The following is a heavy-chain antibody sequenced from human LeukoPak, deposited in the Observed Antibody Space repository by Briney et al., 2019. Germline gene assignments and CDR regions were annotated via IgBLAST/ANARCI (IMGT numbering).Heavy chain of an antibody. Sequence: GASVKVSCKASGYTFTTLDINWVRQAPGKGLEWMGGFDPEDGETIYAQKFRGRVTMTEDTSTDTAYMELSSLRSEDTAVYYCARDFGVIRRSWGQGTLVSVSS. J-gene: IGHJ5*02. CDR2: FDPEDGET. D-gene: IGHD3-3*01. CDR1: GYTFTTLD. CDR3: ARDFGVIRRS. V-gene: IGHV1-24*01.